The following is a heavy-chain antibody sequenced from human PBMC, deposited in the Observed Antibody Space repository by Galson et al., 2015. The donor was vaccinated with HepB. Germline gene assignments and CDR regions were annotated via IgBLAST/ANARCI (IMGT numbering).Heavy chain of an antibody. Sequence: SVKVSCKASGYTFTNYYVSWVRQAPGQGLERIGLINPLGGSKVYADQFQDRVTMTSDTSTDTAYLELNRLRLDDTAIYYCAVVVFGYFDYWGQGTLVTVSS. D-gene: IGHD3-22*01. V-gene: IGHV1-46*03. CDR2: INPLGGSK. J-gene: IGHJ4*02. CDR1: GYTFTNYY. CDR3: AVVVFGYFDY.